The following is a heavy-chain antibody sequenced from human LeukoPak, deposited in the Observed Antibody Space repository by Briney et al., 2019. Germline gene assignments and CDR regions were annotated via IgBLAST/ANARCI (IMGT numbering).Heavy chain of an antibody. Sequence: GGSLRLSCAASGFTFSSYAMSWVRQAPGKGLEWVSSMSGSGGSTYYADSVKGRFTISRDNSKNTLYLQMNSLRAEDTAVYYCARCAAAGTITSWFDPWGQGTLVTVSS. CDR3: ARCAAAGTITSWFDP. D-gene: IGHD6-13*01. V-gene: IGHV3-23*01. CDR2: MSGSGGST. J-gene: IGHJ5*02. CDR1: GFTFSSYA.